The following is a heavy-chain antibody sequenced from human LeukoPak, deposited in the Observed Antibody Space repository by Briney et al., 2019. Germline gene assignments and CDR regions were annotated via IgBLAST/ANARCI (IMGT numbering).Heavy chain of an antibody. J-gene: IGHJ4*02. CDR2: IYTSGST. D-gene: IGHD3/OR15-3a*01. CDR1: GGSISSGSYY. V-gene: IGHV4-61*02. Sequence: SETLSLTCTVSGGSISSGSYYWSWIRQPAGKGLEWLGRIYTSGSTNYNPSLKSRVTISVDTYKNQFSLKLSSVTAADTAVYYCARGILAGLDYWGQGTLVTVSS. CDR3: ARGILAGLDY.